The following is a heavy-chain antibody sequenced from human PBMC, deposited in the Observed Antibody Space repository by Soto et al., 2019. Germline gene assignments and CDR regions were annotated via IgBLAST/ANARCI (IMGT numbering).Heavy chain of an antibody. CDR1: GFTFTSYA. Sequence: EVQLLDSGGGSVQPGGSLRLSCAASGFTFTSYAMSWVRQAPDKGLEWVSSISRSGDNTYYADSVKGRFTISRDDSKNTLYLQMNSLRAEDTAVYYCAFSYHCNYWGQGTLVTVSS. V-gene: IGHV3-23*01. J-gene: IGHJ4*02. CDR3: AFSYHCNY. CDR2: ISRSGDNT. D-gene: IGHD2-2*01.